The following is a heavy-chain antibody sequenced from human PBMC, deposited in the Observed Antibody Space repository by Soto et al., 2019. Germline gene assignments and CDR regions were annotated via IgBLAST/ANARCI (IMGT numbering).Heavy chain of an antibody. V-gene: IGHV3-30*18. CDR2: ISYDGSNK. D-gene: IGHD6-13*01. CDR1: GFTFSSYG. Sequence: GGSLRLSCAASGFTFSSYGMHWVLQAPGKGLAWVAVISYDGSNKDYADSVKGRFTISRDNSKNTLYLQKNSLRAEDTAVYYCAKDQGGDSSSLYEYYYYYYGMDVWVQGTTVTVSS. J-gene: IGHJ6*02. CDR3: AKDQGGDSSSLYEYYYYYYGMDV.